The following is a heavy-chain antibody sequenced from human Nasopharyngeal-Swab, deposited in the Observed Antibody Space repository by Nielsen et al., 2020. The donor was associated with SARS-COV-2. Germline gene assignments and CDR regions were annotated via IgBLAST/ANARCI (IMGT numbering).Heavy chain of an antibody. J-gene: IGHJ4*02. V-gene: IGHV3-30*18. D-gene: IGHD5-24*01. CDR3: AKGLEMAKADY. CDR1: GFTFSSYG. CDR2: ISYDGSNK. Sequence: GGSLRLSCAASGFTFSSYGMHWVRQAPGKGLEWVAVISYDGSNKYYADSVKGRFTISRDNSKNTLYLQMNSLRAEDTAVYYCAKGLEMAKADYWGQGTLVRLL.